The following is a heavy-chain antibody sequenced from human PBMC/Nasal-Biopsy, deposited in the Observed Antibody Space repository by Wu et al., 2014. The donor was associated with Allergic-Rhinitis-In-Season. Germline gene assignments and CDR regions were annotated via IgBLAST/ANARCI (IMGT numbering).Heavy chain of an antibody. Sequence: TLSLTCNVSGGSINSGSYYWTWIRQPAGKGLEWIGRIDTSGRTNYNPSLKSRVSLATDSSRNRISLKLTSATAADTAVYYCARELVAGFGVVMTDQSYGLEVWGPGTTVTVSS. J-gene: IGHJ6*02. CDR2: IDTSGRT. CDR3: ARELVAGFGVVMTDQSYGLEV. CDR1: GGSINSGSYY. D-gene: IGHD3-3*01. V-gene: IGHV4-61*02.